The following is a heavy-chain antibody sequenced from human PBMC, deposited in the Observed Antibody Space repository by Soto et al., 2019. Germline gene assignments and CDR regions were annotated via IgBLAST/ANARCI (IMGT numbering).Heavy chain of an antibody. Sequence: QVQLVQSGAEVKKPGASVKVSCKASGYTFTGYYMHCVRQAPGQGLEWMGWINPNSGGTNYAQKFQGRVNMTRDTSISTAYMELSRLRSDDTAVYYCARGLSMTTVTSDDDYWGQGTLVTVSS. CDR3: ARGLSMTTVTSDDDY. CDR2: INPNSGGT. J-gene: IGHJ4*02. D-gene: IGHD4-17*01. V-gene: IGHV1-2*02. CDR1: GYTFTGYY.